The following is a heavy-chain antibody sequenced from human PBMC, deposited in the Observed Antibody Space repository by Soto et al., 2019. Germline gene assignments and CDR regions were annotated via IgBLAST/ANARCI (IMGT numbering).Heavy chain of an antibody. Sequence: SETLSLTCTVSGGSISSGGYYWSWIRQHPGKGLEWIGYIYYSGSTYYNPSLKSRVTISVDTSKNQFSLKLSSVTAADTAVYYCAREKGGESSGPRPYYYGMDVWGQGTTVTVSS. CDR3: AREKGGESSGPRPYYYGMDV. CDR1: GGSISSGGYY. CDR2: IYYSGST. D-gene: IGHD6-19*01. V-gene: IGHV4-31*03. J-gene: IGHJ6*02.